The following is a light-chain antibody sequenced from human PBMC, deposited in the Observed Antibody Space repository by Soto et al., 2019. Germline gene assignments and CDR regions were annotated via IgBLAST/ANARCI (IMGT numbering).Light chain of an antibody. CDR1: SSNIGSNT. J-gene: IGLJ2*01. V-gene: IGLV1-44*01. Sequence: QSVLTQPPSVSGTPGQRVTISCSGSSSNIGSNTVNWYQQLPGTAPKLLIYSNNQRPSGVPDRFSGSKSGTSASLAISGLQSEDEADYYCAAWDDSLNGPGVVFGGGTKLTVL. CDR3: AAWDDSLNGPGVV. CDR2: SNN.